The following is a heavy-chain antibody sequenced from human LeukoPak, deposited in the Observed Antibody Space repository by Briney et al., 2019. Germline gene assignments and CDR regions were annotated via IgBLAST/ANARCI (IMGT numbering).Heavy chain of an antibody. V-gene: IGHV4-39*07. CDR1: GGSISSSSYY. Sequence: SETLSLTCTVSGGSISSSSYYWGWIRQPPGKGLEWIVSIYYSGSTYYNPSLKSRVTISVDTSKNQFSLKLSSVTAADTAVYYCARDAGQLWDHYFDYWGQGTLVTVSS. CDR2: IYYSGST. CDR3: ARDAGQLWDHYFDY. D-gene: IGHD5-18*01. J-gene: IGHJ4*02.